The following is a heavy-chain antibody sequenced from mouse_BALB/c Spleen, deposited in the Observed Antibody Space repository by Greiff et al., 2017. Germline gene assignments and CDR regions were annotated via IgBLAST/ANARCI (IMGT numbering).Heavy chain of an antibody. D-gene: IGHD2-2*01. CDR2: INPYNDGT. V-gene: IGHV1-14*01. J-gene: IGHJ3*01. CDR1: GYTFTSYV. CDR3: AKFGGYDEGVFAY. Sequence: EVQLQQSGPELVKPGASVKMSCKASGYTFTSYVMHWVKQKPGQGLEWIGYINPYNDGTKYNEKFKGKATLTSDKSSSTAYMELSSLTSEDSAVYYCAKFGGYDEGVFAYWGQGTLVTVSA.